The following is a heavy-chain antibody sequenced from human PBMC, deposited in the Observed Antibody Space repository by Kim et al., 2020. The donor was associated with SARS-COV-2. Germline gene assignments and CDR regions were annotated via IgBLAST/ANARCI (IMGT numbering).Heavy chain of an antibody. CDR1: GFTFSNFA. V-gene: IGHV3-23*01. J-gene: IGHJ2*01. CDR2: ISGSGTHT. Sequence: GGSLRLSCAASGFTFSNFAMSWVRHAPGRGLECVSTISGSGTHTDYADSVNGRFTISRDNSKNTLYLQMNSLRVEDTAIYYCAKELRTGMWYFDFWCRGT. D-gene: IGHD3-16*01. CDR3: AKELRTGMWYFDF.